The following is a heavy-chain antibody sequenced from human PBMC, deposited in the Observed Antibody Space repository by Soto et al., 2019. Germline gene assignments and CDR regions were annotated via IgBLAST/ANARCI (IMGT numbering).Heavy chain of an antibody. J-gene: IGHJ3*02. CDR2: SGTAGDT. D-gene: IGHD2-15*01. V-gene: IGHV3-13*01. Sequence: EVQLVESGGGLVQPGGSLRLSCEASGFNFSSYDMHWVRQATGKGLEWVSVSGTAGDTFYTGSVKGRFTISRENGKTSLYLQMNSLRAGDTAVYYCARAGQGASCSGGSCYLGASDIWGQGTMVTVSS. CDR3: ARAGQGASCSGGSCYLGASDI. CDR1: GFNFSSYD.